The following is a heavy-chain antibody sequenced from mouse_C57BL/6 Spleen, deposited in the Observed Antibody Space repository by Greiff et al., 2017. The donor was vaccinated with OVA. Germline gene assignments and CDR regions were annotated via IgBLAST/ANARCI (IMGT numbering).Heavy chain of an antibody. V-gene: IGHV2-5*01. CDR1: GFSLTSYG. Sequence: QVQLKESGPGLVQPSQSLSITCTVSGFSLTSYGVHWVRQSPGKGLEWLGVIWRGGSTDYNAAFMSRLSITKDNSKSQVFFKMNSLQADDTAIYYCAKGLYYGRREGYAMDYWGQGTSVTVSS. CDR3: AKGLYYGRREGYAMDY. CDR2: IWRGGST. J-gene: IGHJ4*01. D-gene: IGHD1-1*01.